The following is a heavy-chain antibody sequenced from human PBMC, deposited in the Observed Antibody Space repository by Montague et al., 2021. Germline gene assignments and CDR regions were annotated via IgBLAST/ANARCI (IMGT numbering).Heavy chain of an antibody. CDR1: GDSVSNNNAA. J-gene: IGHJ5*02. D-gene: IGHD2-15*01. CDR2: TYYRSTWYT. CDR3: ARPRVTQDHWFDP. Sequence: CAISGDSVSNNNAAWNWIRESPSRGLEWLGRTYYRSTWYTDYAVSVKGRIAINPDTSKNQFSLQLNSVTAADTAVYYCARPRVTQDHWFDPWGQGTLVTVSS. V-gene: IGHV6-1*01.